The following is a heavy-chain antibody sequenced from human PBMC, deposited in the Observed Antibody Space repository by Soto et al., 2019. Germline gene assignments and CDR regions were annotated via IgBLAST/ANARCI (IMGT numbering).Heavy chain of an antibody. Sequence: SETLSLTCAVSGGSISSAGYFWTWIRQPPGEGLEWIGYIYHSGYTYYNPSSTYYDSSLQSRVTISIDTSKNQFSLKLSSVTATDTAVYYCASQHYYDSSGYYVVYWGQGTLVTVSS. CDR3: ASQHYYDSSGYYVVY. CDR1: GGSISSAGYF. V-gene: IGHV4-30-4*07. J-gene: IGHJ4*02. D-gene: IGHD3-22*01. CDR2: IYHSG.